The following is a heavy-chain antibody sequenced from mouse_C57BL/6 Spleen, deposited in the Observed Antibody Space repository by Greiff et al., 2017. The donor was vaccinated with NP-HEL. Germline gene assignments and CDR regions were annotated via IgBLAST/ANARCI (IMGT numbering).Heavy chain of an antibody. Sequence: VQLQQSGAELVKPGASVKLSCKASGYTFTEYTIHWVKQRSGQGLEWIGWFYPGSGSIKYNEKFKDKATLTADKSSSTVYMELSRLTSEDSAVYFCARHEGGDYNGSSYDYFDYWGQGTTLTVSS. CDR3: ARHEGGDYNGSSYDYFDY. CDR1: GYTFTEYT. CDR2: FYPGSGSI. J-gene: IGHJ2*01. V-gene: IGHV1-62-2*01. D-gene: IGHD1-1*01.